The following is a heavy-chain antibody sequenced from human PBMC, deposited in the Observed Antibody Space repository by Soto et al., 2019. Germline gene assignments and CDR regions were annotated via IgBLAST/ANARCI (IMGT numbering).Heavy chain of an antibody. V-gene: IGHV1-18*01. CDR1: GYTFTSYG. J-gene: IGHJ5*02. CDR2: ISAYNGNT. CDR3: ARDFRNDYSNSENWFDP. Sequence: QVQLVQSGAEVKKPGASVKVSCKASGYTFTSYGISWVRQAPGQGLEGMGWISAYNGNTNYAQKLQGRVTMTTDTSTSTAYMELRRLRSDDTAVYYCARDFRNDYSNSENWFDPWGQGTLVTVSS. D-gene: IGHD4-4*01.